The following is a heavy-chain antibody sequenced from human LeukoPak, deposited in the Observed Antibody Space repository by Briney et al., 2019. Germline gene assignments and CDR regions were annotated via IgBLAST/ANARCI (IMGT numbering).Heavy chain of an antibody. CDR3: ARDWGGGGSHPGLHY. CDR1: GGTFSSYA. CDR2: IIPILGIA. J-gene: IGHJ4*02. V-gene: IGHV1-69*04. Sequence: GASVKVSCKASGGTFSSYAISWVRQAPGQGLEWMGRIIPILGIANYAQKFQGRVTITADKSTSTAYMELSSLRSEDTAVYYCARDWGGGGSHPGLHYWGQGTLVTVSS. D-gene: IGHD1-26*01.